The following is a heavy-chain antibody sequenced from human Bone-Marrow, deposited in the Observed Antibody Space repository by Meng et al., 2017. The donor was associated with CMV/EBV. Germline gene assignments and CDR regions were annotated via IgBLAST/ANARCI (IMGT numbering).Heavy chain of an antibody. V-gene: IGHV3-15*01. CDR2: IKSKTDGGTT. CDR3: TTWYQLPYYFDY. D-gene: IGHD2-2*01. CDR1: GFTFSNAW. J-gene: IGHJ4*02. Sequence: GESPKISCAASGFTFSNAWMSWVRQAPGKGLEWVGRIKSKTDGGTTDYAAPVKGRFTISRDDSKNTLYLQMNSLKTEDTAVYYCTTWYQLPYYFDYWGQGTLVTVSS.